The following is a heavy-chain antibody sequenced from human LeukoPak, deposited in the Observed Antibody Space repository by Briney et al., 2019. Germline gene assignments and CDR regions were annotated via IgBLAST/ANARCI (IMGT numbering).Heavy chain of an antibody. V-gene: IGHV3-23*01. CDR2: IGTGVVDT. J-gene: IGHJ4*02. CDR3: AKRVAAAGRTYYFDY. Sequence: GGSLRLSCAASGFTFSSHAMSWVRQAPGKGLEWVSVIGTGVVDTYYADSVKGRFTISRDNSKNTAYLQLNSLRAEDTAVYYCAKRVAAAGRTYYFDYWGQGTLVIVSS. CDR1: GFTFSSHA. D-gene: IGHD6-13*01.